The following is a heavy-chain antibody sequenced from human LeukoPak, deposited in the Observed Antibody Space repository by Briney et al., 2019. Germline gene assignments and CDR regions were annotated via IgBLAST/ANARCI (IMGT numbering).Heavy chain of an antibody. Sequence: WETLSLTCTVSGGSLSSSIYYWGWVRQPPGKGLEWIGSIYNSASTYYNPSLKSRVTISVDTSKNQFSLKLNSVTAADTAVYYCARRSRRDQLWHGMDVWGQGTTVTFSS. CDR3: ARRSRRDQLWHGMDV. V-gene: IGHV4-39*01. J-gene: IGHJ6*02. CDR2: IYNSAST. D-gene: IGHD5-18*01. CDR1: GGSLSSSIYY.